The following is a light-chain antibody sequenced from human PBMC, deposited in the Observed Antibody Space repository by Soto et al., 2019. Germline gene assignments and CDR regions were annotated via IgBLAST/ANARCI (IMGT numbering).Light chain of an antibody. Sequence: EMVLTQSPATLSLSPGERATLSCRASQSVSSYLAWYQQKPGQAPRLLIYDASNRATGIPARFSGSGSGTDFTLTISSLEPEDFAVYYCQQRSNWARTFGQGTKLEIK. CDR2: DAS. CDR3: QQRSNWART. J-gene: IGKJ2*01. V-gene: IGKV3-11*01. CDR1: QSVSSY.